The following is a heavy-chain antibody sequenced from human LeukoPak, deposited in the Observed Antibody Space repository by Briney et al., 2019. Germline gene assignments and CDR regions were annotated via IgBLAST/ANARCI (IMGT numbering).Heavy chain of an antibody. Sequence: PGGSLRLSCAASGFTLNNYWMNWVRQAPGKGLVWVSRINTDGSSTSYADSVKGRFTISRDNAKNTLYLQMNSLRAEDTAVYYCARVVVIPTAHSDAFDIWGQGTMVTVSS. CDR1: GFTLNNYW. J-gene: IGHJ3*02. CDR3: ARVVVIPTAHSDAFDI. D-gene: IGHD3-22*01. V-gene: IGHV3-74*01. CDR2: INTDGSST.